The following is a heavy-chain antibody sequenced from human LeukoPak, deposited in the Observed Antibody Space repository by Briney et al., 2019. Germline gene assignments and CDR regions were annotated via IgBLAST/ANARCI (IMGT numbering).Heavy chain of an antibody. CDR3: ATTPNTYYYDSSGYPDY. Sequence: ASVKVSCKASGGTFSSYAISWVRQAPGQGLEWMGGIIPIFGTANYAQKFQGRVTITADESTSTAYMELSSLRSEDTAVCYCATTPNTYYYDSSGYPDYWGQGTLVTVSS. D-gene: IGHD3-22*01. CDR1: GGTFSSYA. CDR2: IIPIFGTA. J-gene: IGHJ4*02. V-gene: IGHV1-69*13.